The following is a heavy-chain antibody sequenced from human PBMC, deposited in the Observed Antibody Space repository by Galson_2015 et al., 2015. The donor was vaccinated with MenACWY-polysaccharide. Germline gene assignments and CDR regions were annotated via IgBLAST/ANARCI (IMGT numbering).Heavy chain of an antibody. V-gene: IGHV4-39*01. CDR2: IFYSGDT. D-gene: IGHD2-2*02. CDR1: GASISSSGYY. Sequence: CTVSGASISSSGYYWGWIRQPPGKGLEWIGSIFYSGDTYYNPSLKSRVTISVDTSKNQFSLKLSSVTAADTAVYYCARYCSTASCYNYFDYWGQGTLITVSS. CDR3: ARYCSTASCYNYFDY. J-gene: IGHJ4*02.